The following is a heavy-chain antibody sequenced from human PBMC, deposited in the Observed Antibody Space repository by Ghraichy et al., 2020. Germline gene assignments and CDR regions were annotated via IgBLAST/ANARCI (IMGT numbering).Heavy chain of an antibody. Sequence: SQTRSLTCAISGDSVSSNSAAWNWIRQSPSRGLEWLGRTYYRSKWYNDYAVSVKSRITINPDTSKNQFSLQLNSVTPEDTAVYYCARDPVVVPAATHFYYYYGMDVWGQGTTVTVSS. V-gene: IGHV6-1*01. J-gene: IGHJ6*02. CDR1: GDSVSSNSAA. D-gene: IGHD2-2*01. CDR3: ARDPVVVPAATHFYYYYGMDV. CDR2: TYYRSKWYN.